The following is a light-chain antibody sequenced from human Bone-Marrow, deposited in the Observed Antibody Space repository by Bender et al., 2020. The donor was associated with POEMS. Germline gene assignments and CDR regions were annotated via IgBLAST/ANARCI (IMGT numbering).Light chain of an antibody. CDR1: SGDVGSYNF. CDR3: CSYAGSSSWV. Sequence: HSALSQPASVSGSPGQSITISCTGTSGDVGSYNFVSWYQQLPAKAPKLIIYEVRKRPSGVSNRFSGSKSGNTASLTISGLQAEDEADYYCCSYAGSSSWVFGGGTKVTVL. CDR2: EVR. V-gene: IGLV2-23*02. J-gene: IGLJ3*02.